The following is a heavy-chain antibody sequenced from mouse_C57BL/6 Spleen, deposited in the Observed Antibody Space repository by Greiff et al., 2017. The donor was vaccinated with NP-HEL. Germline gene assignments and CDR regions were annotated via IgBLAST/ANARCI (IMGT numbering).Heavy chain of an antibody. J-gene: IGHJ2*01. CDR1: GYTFTSYW. CDR3: ARYDGYLGG. CDR2: IYPSDSET. V-gene: IGHV1-61*01. Sequence: QVQLQQPGAELVRPGSSVKLSCKASGYTFTSYWMDWVKQRPGQGLEWIGNIYPSDSETHYNQKFKDKATLTVDKSSSTAYMQLSSLTSEDSAVYYCARYDGYLGGWGQGTTLTVSS. D-gene: IGHD2-3*01.